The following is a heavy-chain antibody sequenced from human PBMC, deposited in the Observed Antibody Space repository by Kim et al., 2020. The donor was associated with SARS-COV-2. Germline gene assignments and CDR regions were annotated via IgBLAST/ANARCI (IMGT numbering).Heavy chain of an antibody. J-gene: IGHJ3*02. V-gene: IGHV3-11*04. D-gene: IGHD6-19*01. CDR3: ARGGAVAGSDAFDI. Sequence: GDSVKGRFTISRHNAKNSLYLQMNSLRAEDTAVYYCARGGAVAGSDAFDIWGQGTMVTVSS.